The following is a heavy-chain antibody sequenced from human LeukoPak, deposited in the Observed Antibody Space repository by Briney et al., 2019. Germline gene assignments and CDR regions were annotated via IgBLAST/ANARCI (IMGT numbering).Heavy chain of an antibody. V-gene: IGHV4-39*01. CDR2: IYYSGST. D-gene: IGHD3-22*01. CDR3: ARGYYDSSGYYYYGNYFDY. CDR1: VDSISSSSYY. J-gene: IGHJ4*02. Sequence: PSETLSLTCTVSVDSISSSSYYWGWIRQPPGKGLEWIGSIYYSGSTYYHPSLKSRVTISVDTSKNQSSLKLSSVTAADTAVYYCARGYYDSSGYYYYGNYFDYWGQGTLVTVSS.